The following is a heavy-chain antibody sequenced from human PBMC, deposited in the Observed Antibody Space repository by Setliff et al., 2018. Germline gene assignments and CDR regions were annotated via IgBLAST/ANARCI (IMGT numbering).Heavy chain of an antibody. CDR2: IKQDGSEK. CDR3: AKPTTVTTTHYCYYMDV. V-gene: IGHV3-7*03. J-gene: IGHJ6*03. D-gene: IGHD4-4*01. CDR1: GFTFNTYW. Sequence: GESLRLSCAASGFTFNTYWMTWVRQAPGKGLEWVANIKQDGSEKYYVDSVKGRLTISRDNVKNSLYLQMSSLRAEDTAVYYCAKPTTVTTTHYCYYMDVWGKGTTVTVSS.